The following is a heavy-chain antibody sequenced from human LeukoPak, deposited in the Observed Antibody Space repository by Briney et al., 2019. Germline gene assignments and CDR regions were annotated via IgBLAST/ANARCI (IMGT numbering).Heavy chain of an antibody. J-gene: IGHJ4*02. CDR2: IYYSGST. V-gene: IGHV4-59*01. Sequence: SETLSLTCTVSGGSISSYYWSWIRQPPGKGLEWIGYIYYSGSTNYNPSLKSRVTISVDTSKNQFSLKLSSVTAADTAVYYCARGYCSGGSCYVDYWGQGTLVTVSS. CDR3: ARGYCSGGSCYVDY. D-gene: IGHD2-15*01. CDR1: GGSISSYY.